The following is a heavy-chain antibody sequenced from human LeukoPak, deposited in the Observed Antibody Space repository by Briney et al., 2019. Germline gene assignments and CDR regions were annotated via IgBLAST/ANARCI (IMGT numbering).Heavy chain of an antibody. J-gene: IGHJ6*03. CDR2: ISRSGSTK. V-gene: IGHV3-11*01. CDR1: GFTFSDYN. Sequence: PGGSLRLSCAASGFTFSDYNMRWIRQAPGKGLEWVSSISRSGSTKYYADSVKGRFTISRDNAKNSLFLQMNSLRAEDTAVYYCARVLRYCSGGNCYSGGLGYMDVWGKGTTVTISS. CDR3: ARVLRYCSGGNCYSGGLGYMDV. D-gene: IGHD2-15*01.